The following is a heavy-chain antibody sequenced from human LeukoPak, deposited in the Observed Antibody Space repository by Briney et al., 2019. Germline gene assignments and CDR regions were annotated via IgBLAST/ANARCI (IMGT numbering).Heavy chain of an antibody. CDR1: GGTFSSYA. D-gene: IGHD4-17*01. Sequence: SVKVSCKASGGTFSSYAISWVRQAPGQGLEWMGRIIPIFGTANYAKKFQGRVTITTDESTSTAYMELSSLRSEDTAVYYCARATHGDSHLYYWGQGTLVTVSS. J-gene: IGHJ4*02. CDR3: ARATHGDSHLYY. CDR2: IIPIFGTA. V-gene: IGHV1-69*05.